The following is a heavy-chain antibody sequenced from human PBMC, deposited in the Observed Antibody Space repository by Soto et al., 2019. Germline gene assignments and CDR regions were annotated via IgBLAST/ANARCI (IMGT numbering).Heavy chain of an antibody. CDR3: ARQIYDSDTGPNFQYYFDS. J-gene: IGHJ4*02. D-gene: IGHD3-22*01. Sequence: GESLKISCKGSGYSFAGYWITWVRQKPGKGLEWMGRIDPSDSQTYYSPSFRGHVTISATKSITTVFLQWSSLRASDTAMYYRARQIYDSDTGPNFQYYFDSWGQGTPVTVSS. V-gene: IGHV5-10-1*01. CDR1: GYSFAGYW. CDR2: IDPSDSQT.